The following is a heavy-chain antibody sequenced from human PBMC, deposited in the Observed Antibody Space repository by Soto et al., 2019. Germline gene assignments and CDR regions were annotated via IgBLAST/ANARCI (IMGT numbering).Heavy chain of an antibody. CDR3: ARGRYYPHIEYFDY. CDR2: MNPNSGNT. D-gene: IGHD3-10*01. V-gene: IGHV1-8*01. CDR1: GYTFTSYD. J-gene: IGHJ4*02. Sequence: QVQLVQSGAEVKKPGASVKVSCKASGYTFTSYDINWVRQATGQGLEWMGWMNPNSGNTGYAQKFQGRVTMTRNTSIRTAYMELSSLRSEDTAVYYCARGRYYPHIEYFDYWGQGTLVTVSS.